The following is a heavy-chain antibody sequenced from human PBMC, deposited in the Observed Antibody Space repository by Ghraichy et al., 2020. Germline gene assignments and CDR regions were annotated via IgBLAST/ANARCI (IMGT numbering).Heavy chain of an antibody. CDR1: GFTFSSYA. CDR2: ISGSGDNT. V-gene: IGHV3-23*01. D-gene: IGHD2-21*01. CDR3: AKDWAPYGGTY. J-gene: IGHJ4*02. Sequence: GGSLRLSCAASGFTFSSYAMNWVRQAPGKGLEWVSSISGSGDNTYYADSVKGRFTISRDNSKNTLYLQMNTLRAEDTAVYYCAKDWAPYGGTYWGQGTLVTVSS.